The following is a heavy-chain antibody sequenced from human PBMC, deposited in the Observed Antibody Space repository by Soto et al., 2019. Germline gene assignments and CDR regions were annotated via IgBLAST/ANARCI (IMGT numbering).Heavy chain of an antibody. CDR2: INHSGST. D-gene: IGHD3-3*01. V-gene: IGHV4-34*01. CDR1: GGSFSGYY. CDR3: ARGTLRNWFDP. J-gene: IGHJ5*02. Sequence: PSETLSLTCAVYGGSFSGYYWSWIRQPPGKGLEWIGEINHSGSTNYNPSLKSRVTISVDTSKNQFSLKLSSVTAADTAVYYCARGTLRNWFDPWGQGTLVTVS.